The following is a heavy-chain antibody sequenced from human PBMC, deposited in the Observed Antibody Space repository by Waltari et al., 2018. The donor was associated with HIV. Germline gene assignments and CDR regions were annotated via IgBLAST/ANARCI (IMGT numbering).Heavy chain of an antibody. J-gene: IGHJ3*01. CDR2: FHSSGKT. V-gene: IGHV4-39*07. CDR1: GVSISRGSSY. D-gene: IGHD3-22*01. Sequence: QLRESGSGLVTPSATLALMCNVSGVSISRGSSYLGWVRQPPWKGLEWLGSFHSSGKTYYIPSLKNPVSISGDVSKNHLLFKLTSVTAADTSVYYCARDLRDYYESGGCYSQHDPFDVWGPGKWVGVSS. CDR3: ARDLRDYYESGGCYSQHDPFDV.